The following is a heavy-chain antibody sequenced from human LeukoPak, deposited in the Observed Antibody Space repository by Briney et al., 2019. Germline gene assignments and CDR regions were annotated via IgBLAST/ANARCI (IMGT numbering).Heavy chain of an antibody. CDR3: VKDFGVVITHKWVDP. D-gene: IGHD3-3*01. V-gene: IGHV3-23*01. CDR2: ISGSGGTT. Sequence: RGSLRLSCAVSGFTFSNYAMTWVRQAPGKGLEWVSGISGSGGTTYYADSVKGRFTISRDNSKNSLYLQMNSLRADDTAVYYCVKDFGVVITHKWVDPWGQGTLVIVSS. CDR1: GFTFSNYA. J-gene: IGHJ5*02.